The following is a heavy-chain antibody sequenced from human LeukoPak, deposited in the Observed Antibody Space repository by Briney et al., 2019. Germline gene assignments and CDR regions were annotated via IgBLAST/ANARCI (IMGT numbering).Heavy chain of an antibody. D-gene: IGHD1-26*01. CDR1: GGSISSYY. V-gene: IGHV4-4*02. Sequence: SETLSLTCTVSGGSISSYYWSWVRQPPGKGLEWIGEIYHDGSTNYSPSLKSRVTISVDKSKNQFSLKLSSVTAADTAIYYCASARWDVWGQGALVTVSS. CDR2: IYHDGST. CDR3: ASARWDV. J-gene: IGHJ4*02.